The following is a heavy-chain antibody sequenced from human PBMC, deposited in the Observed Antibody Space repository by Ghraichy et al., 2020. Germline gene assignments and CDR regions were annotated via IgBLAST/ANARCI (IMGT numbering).Heavy chain of an antibody. Sequence: SQTLSLTCTVSGGSISSSSYYWGWIRQPPGKGLEWIGSIYYSGSTYYNPSLKSRVTISVDTSKNQFSLKLSSVTAADTAVYYCASVPYYYYYGMDVWGQGTTVTVSS. CDR2: IYYSGST. V-gene: IGHV4-39*01. CDR3: ASVPYYYYYGMDV. J-gene: IGHJ6*02. D-gene: IGHD6-6*01. CDR1: GGSISSSSYY.